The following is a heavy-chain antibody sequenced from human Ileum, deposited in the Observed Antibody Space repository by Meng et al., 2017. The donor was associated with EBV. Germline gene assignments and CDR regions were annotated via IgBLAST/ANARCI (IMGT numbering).Heavy chain of an antibody. CDR1: RRTIISSKW. V-gene: IGHV4-4*02. J-gene: IGHJ5*02. Sequence: QVAAEETRHRVGEPAGTVLLCCVFARRTIISSKWRSWVRKSPGTGLECIGEIYHQGTTNYTPSLKSRVTISVDTSKNKFFLNLTSLTAADTAVYYCARLDSSGYYFGGWFDPWGQGILVTVSS. D-gene: IGHD3-22*01. CDR3: ARLDSSGYYFGGWFDP. CDR2: IYHQGTT.